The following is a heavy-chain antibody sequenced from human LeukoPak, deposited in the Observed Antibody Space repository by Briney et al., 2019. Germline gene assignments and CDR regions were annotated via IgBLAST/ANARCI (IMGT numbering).Heavy chain of an antibody. J-gene: IGHJ6*03. CDR2: IHYTGST. D-gene: IGHD6-19*01. Sequence: SETLSLTCTVSGGSINSYYWSWIRQPPGKRLEWIGYIHYTGSTNYNPSLKSRVTISVDTAKNQFSLKLTSVTAADTAIYHCAREQWRGYYYHMDVWGKGTTVTISS. V-gene: IGHV4-59*01. CDR3: AREQWRGYYYHMDV. CDR1: GGSINSYY.